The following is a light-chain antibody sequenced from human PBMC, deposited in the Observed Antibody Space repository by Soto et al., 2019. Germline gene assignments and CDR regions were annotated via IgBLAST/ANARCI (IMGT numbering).Light chain of an antibody. Sequence: EIVLTQSPGTLSLSPGERATLSCRASQSVSSSYLAWYQQKPGQAPRLLIYGASSRATGLPNRFSGRGSGTDFTLTISRREPEDFAVYYCQQYGSSPPYTFGQGTKLEIK. CDR3: QQYGSSPPYT. CDR2: GAS. V-gene: IGKV3-20*01. J-gene: IGKJ2*01. CDR1: QSVSSSY.